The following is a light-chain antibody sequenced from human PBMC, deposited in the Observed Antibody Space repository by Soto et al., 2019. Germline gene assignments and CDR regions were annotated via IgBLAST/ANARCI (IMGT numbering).Light chain of an antibody. CDR1: QSVSGY. Sequence: SPATLSLSTGERATLSCRASQSVSGYLAWYQQKPGQAPRLLIYDASKRATGIPARFSGSGFGTDFTLTISSLEPEDFAVYYCQQVGSSVTFAQRTRL. CDR2: DAS. J-gene: IGKJ5*01. CDR3: QQVGSSVT. V-gene: IGKV3-11*01.